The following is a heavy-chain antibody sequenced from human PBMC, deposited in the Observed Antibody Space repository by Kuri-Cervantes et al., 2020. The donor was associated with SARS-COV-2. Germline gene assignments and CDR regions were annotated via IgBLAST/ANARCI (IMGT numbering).Heavy chain of an antibody. J-gene: IGHJ5*02. V-gene: IGHV3-33*08. CDR3: ARESAVHGIPWGYDP. Sequence: SCTASGFSFSYYGMHWVRQAPGKGLKWVAVIWPDGNNKFYSDSVRGRFTISRDNSRSTLYLQMNSLRAEDTGVYYCARESAVHGIPWGYDPWGQGTLVTVSS. CDR2: IWPDGNNK. CDR1: GFSFSYYG. D-gene: IGHD1-1*01.